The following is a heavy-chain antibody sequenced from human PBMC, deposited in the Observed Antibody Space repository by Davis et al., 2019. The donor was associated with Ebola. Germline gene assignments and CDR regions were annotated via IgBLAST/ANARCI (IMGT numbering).Heavy chain of an antibody. V-gene: IGHV1-69*13. Sequence: SVKVSCKASGGTFSSYAISWVRQAPGQGLEWMGGIIPIFGTANYAQKFQGRVTITADESTSTAYMELSSLRSEDTAVYYCARSTLRCSSTSCYSIDGMDVWGQGTTVTVSS. J-gene: IGHJ6*02. CDR2: IIPIFGTA. CDR1: GGTFSSYA. D-gene: IGHD2-2*01. CDR3: ARSTLRCSSTSCYSIDGMDV.